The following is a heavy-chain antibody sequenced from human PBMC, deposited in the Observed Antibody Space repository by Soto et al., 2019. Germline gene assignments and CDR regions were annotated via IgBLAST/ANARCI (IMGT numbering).Heavy chain of an antibody. CDR3: ARVGHTVRDFDY. CDR1: WFTVSSNY. J-gene: IGHJ4*02. D-gene: IGHD4-17*01. CDR2: IYSGGST. V-gene: IGHV3-53*01. Sequence: LRLSCAASWFTVSSNYMSWVRQAPGKWLEWVSVIYSGGSTYYADSVKGRFTISRDNSKNTQYLQMNSLRAEDTAVYYCARVGHTVRDFDYWGQGTLVTVSS.